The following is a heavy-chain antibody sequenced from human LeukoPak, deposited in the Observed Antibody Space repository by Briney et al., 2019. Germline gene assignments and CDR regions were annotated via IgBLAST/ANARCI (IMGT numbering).Heavy chain of an antibody. J-gene: IGHJ3*02. Sequence: SETLSLTCAVYGGSFSGYYWSWIRQPAGKGLEWIGRIYISGSGSTNYNPSLKSRVTMSVDTSKNQFSLKLSSVTAADTAVYYCARGTRGSRKYYYGSGSYQRAFDIWGQGTMVTVSS. D-gene: IGHD3-10*01. V-gene: IGHV4-59*10. CDR3: ARGTRGSRKYYYGSGSYQRAFDI. CDR1: GGSFSGYY. CDR2: IYISGSGST.